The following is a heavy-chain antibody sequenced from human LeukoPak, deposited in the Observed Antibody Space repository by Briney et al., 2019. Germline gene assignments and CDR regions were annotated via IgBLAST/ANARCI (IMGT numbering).Heavy chain of an antibody. Sequence: ASVKVSCKAFGYTFSSHAMNWVRQAPGQGLEWMGWINTYNGNTYYAQKFQGRVTMTTDTSTSTAYMELRSLRSDDTAVYYCARTTTGSPGYWGQGTLVTVSS. J-gene: IGHJ4*02. D-gene: IGHD1-26*01. CDR3: ARTTTGSPGY. CDR1: GYTFSSHA. CDR2: INTYNGNT. V-gene: IGHV1-18*01.